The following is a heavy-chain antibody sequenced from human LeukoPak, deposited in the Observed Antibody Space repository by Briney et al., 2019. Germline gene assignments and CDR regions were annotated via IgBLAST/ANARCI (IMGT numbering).Heavy chain of an antibody. J-gene: IGHJ6*03. CDR1: GFTFDDYA. CDR2: ISWNSGSI. CDR3: AKDVRSYYDSSGTSYMDV. Sequence: GGSLRLSCAASGFTFDDYAMHWVRQAPGKGLERVSGISWNSGSIGYADSVTGRFTISRDNAKNSLYLQMNSLRAEDTALYYCAKDVRSYYDSSGTSYMDVWGKGTTVTVSS. V-gene: IGHV3-9*01. D-gene: IGHD3-22*01.